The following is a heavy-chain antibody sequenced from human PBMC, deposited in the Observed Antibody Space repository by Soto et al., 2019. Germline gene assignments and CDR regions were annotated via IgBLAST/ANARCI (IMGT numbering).Heavy chain of an antibody. D-gene: IGHD7-27*01. J-gene: IGHJ4*02. Sequence: PSETLSLTCAVYGGSFSGFYWTWIRQTPGKGLEWIGYIYYSGSTNYNPSLKSRVTISVDTSKTQFSLDLNSVTAADTAVYYCARGPSGDKVDYWGQGILVTVSS. CDR3: ARGPSGDKVDY. CDR2: IYYSGST. CDR1: GGSFSGFY. V-gene: IGHV4-59*08.